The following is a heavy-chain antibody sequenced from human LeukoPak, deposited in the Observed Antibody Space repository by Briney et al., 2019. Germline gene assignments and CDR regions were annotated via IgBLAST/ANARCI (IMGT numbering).Heavy chain of an antibody. CDR2: IRYDGSNK. V-gene: IGHV3-30*02. J-gene: IGHJ5*02. D-gene: IGHD2-2*01. CDR3: ARDYPGYCFRTSCPTLNWFDP. CDR1: GFTFSSYG. Sequence: GGSLRLSCAASGFTFSSYGMHWVRQAPGKGLEWVAFIRYDGSNKYYADSVKGRFTLSRDNAKNSLYLQMNSLRAEDTAVYYCARDYPGYCFRTSCPTLNWFDPWGQGTLVTVSS.